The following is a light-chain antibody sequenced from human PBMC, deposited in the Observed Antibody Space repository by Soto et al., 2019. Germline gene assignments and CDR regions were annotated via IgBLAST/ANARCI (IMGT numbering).Light chain of an antibody. J-gene: IGLJ2*01. Sequence: QSVLTQPASVSGYPGQSITISCTGTSSDVGGYNYVSWYQQHPGKAPKLMIYDVSNRPSGVSNRFSGSKSGNTASLTISGLQAEDEADYYCSSYTSSYVVFGGGTQLTVL. CDR2: DVS. CDR1: SSDVGGYNY. V-gene: IGLV2-14*01. CDR3: SSYTSSYVV.